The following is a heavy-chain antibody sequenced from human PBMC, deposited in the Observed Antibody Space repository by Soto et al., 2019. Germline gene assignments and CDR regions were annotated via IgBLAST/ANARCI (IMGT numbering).Heavy chain of an antibody. D-gene: IGHD6-19*01. CDR1: GFTFSNYA. V-gene: IGHV3-23*01. CDR2: MSGGGGTT. Sequence: EVPLLESGGGLVQPGGSLRLSCPASGFTFSNYAMSWVRQAPGKGLEWVSSMSGGGGTTYYADSVKGRFTISRDNSKNTVYLQMNSLRAEDTAVYYCAKGYSSGWRGGYYFDYWGQGTLVTVSS. CDR3: AKGYSSGWRGGYYFDY. J-gene: IGHJ4*02.